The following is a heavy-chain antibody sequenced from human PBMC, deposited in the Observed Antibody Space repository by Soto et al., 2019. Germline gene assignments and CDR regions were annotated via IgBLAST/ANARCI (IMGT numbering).Heavy chain of an antibody. CDR1: GGSISSSSYY. V-gene: IGHV4-39*01. D-gene: IGHD3-22*01. CDR2: IYYSGST. CDR3: ARHAYYYDSSGYSLDY. Sequence: SSETLSLTCTVSGGSISSSSYYWGWIRQPPGKGLEWIGSIYYSGSTYYNPSLKSRVTISVDTSKNQFSLKLSSVTAADTAVYYCARHAYYYDSSGYSLDYWGQGTLVTVSS. J-gene: IGHJ4*02.